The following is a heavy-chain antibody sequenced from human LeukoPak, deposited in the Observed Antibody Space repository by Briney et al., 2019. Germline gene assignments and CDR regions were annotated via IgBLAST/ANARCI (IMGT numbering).Heavy chain of an antibody. CDR1: GFTFSSYA. Sequence: GGSLRLSCAASGFTFSSYAMSWVRQAPGKGLEWVSAIGGSGGSTYYADSVKGRFTISRDNSKNTLYLQMNSLRAEDTAVYYCARGWLETSSVQAFDYWGQGTLVTVSS. V-gene: IGHV3-23*01. J-gene: IGHJ4*02. CDR3: ARGWLETSSVQAFDY. CDR2: IGGSGGST. D-gene: IGHD5-12*01.